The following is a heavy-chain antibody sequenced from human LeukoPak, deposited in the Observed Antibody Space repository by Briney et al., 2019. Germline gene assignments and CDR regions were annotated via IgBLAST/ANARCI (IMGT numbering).Heavy chain of an antibody. CDR2: IDPSDSYT. CDR1: GYSFTSYW. Sequence: GESLKISCKGSGYSFTSYWISWVRQMPGKGLEWMGRIDPSDSYTNYSPSFQGHVTISADKSISTAYLRWGSLKASDTAMYYCASPSSTSYYYYGMDVWGQGTTVTVSS. J-gene: IGHJ6*02. CDR3: ASPSSTSYYYYGMDV. D-gene: IGHD2-2*01. V-gene: IGHV5-10-1*01.